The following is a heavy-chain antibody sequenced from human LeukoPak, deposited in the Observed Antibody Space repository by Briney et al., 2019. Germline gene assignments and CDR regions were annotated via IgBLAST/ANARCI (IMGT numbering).Heavy chain of an antibody. V-gene: IGHV3-48*02. J-gene: IGHJ4*02. Sequence: TGGSLRLSCAASGFTFSSYSMNWVRQAPGKGLEWVSYISSSSSTIYYADSVKGRFTISRDNAKNSLYLQMNSLRDEDTAVYYCARDPSSTSSSWFHRLYYFDYWGQGTLVTVSS. CDR2: ISSSSSTI. CDR3: ARDPSSTSSSWFHRLYYFDY. CDR1: GFTFSSYS. D-gene: IGHD6-13*01.